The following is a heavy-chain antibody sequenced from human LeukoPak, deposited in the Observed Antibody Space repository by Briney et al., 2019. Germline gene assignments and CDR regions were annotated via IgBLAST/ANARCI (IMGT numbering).Heavy chain of an antibody. CDR1: GFSFTGVW. CDR3: ATYYVNGAGRGH. V-gene: IGHV4/OR15-8*02. Sequence: GSLRLSCVASGFSFTGVWMNWVRRAPGKGLEWIGHNMNTYYNPSLKSRVTISIDTSKNQFSLMLSTVTAADTAIYYCATYYVNGAGRGHWGPGTLVTVSS. CDR2: NMNT. J-gene: IGHJ4*02. D-gene: IGHD2-8*01.